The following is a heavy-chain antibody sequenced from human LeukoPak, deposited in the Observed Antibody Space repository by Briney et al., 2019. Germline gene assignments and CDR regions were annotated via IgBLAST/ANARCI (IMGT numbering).Heavy chain of an antibody. Sequence: GGSLRLSCTASGFAFDDYGMHWVRQAPGKGLEWVSSISWNSGSLFYADSVRGRFTISRDNAKNTLYLQMNSLRPEDMALYYCAKDARATVANHFDYWGQGTLVTVSS. CDR3: AKDARATVANHFDY. CDR2: ISWNSGSL. D-gene: IGHD4-23*01. CDR1: GFAFDDYG. V-gene: IGHV3-9*03. J-gene: IGHJ4*02.